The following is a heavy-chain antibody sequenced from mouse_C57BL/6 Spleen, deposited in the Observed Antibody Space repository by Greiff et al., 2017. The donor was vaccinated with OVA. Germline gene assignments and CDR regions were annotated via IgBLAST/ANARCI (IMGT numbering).Heavy chain of an antibody. Sequence: VQLVESGPGLVQPSQSLSITCTVSGFSLTSYGVHWVRQSPGKGLEWLGVIWRGGSTDYNAAFMSRLSINKDNSKSQVFFKMNSLQADDTAIYYCAKKGDYDGGFAYWGQGTLVTVSA. D-gene: IGHD2-4*01. J-gene: IGHJ3*01. CDR2: IWRGGST. CDR3: AKKGDYDGGFAY. CDR1: GFSLTSYG. V-gene: IGHV2-5*01.